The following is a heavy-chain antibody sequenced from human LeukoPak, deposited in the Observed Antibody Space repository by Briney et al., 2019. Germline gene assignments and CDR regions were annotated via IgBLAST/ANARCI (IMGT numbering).Heavy chain of an antibody. CDR3: ARGQPSFDY. Sequence: SETLSLTCTVSGGSISSYYWGWIRQPPGKGLEWIGNIYYTGSTYYNPSLKSRVTISLDTSKNQFSLKLTSVTAADTAVYYCARGQPSFDYWGQGTLVTVSS. D-gene: IGHD2-2*01. CDR2: IYYTGST. V-gene: IGHV4-39*07. CDR1: GGSISSYY. J-gene: IGHJ4*02.